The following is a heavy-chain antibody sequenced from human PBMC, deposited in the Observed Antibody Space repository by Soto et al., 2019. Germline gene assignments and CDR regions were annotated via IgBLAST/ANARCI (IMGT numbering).Heavy chain of an antibody. Sequence: ASVKVSCKASGYSFTAYYIHWVRQAPGQGLEWMGWINPNSGATNYEQKFRGRVTMTRDTSSDTAYMELRRLRSDDTAVYYCARYADYGDPADYWGQGTLVTVSS. V-gene: IGHV1-2*02. CDR2: INPNSGAT. J-gene: IGHJ4*02. CDR1: GYSFTAYY. CDR3: ARYADYGDPADY. D-gene: IGHD4-17*01.